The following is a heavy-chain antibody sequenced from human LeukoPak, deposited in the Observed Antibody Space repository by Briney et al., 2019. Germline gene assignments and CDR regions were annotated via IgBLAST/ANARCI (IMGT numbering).Heavy chain of an antibody. CDR3: ARDLYSSSWYINYYYYMDV. CDR2: TYYRSKWYN. Sequence: SQTLSLTCAISGDSVSTNSAAWNWIRQSPSRGLEWLGRTYYRSKWYNDYAVSVKSRITINADTSKNQFSLQLNSVTPEDTAVYYCARDLYSSSWYINYYYYMDVWGKGTTVTISS. J-gene: IGHJ6*03. CDR1: GDSVSTNSAA. V-gene: IGHV6-1*01. D-gene: IGHD6-13*01.